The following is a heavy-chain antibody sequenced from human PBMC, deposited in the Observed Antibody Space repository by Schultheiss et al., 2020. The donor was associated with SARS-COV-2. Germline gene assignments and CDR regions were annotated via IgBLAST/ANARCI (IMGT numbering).Heavy chain of an antibody. CDR2: INPNSGGT. CDR3: AVYCSSTSCYNRDYGMDV. Sequence: ASVKVSCKASGYTFTSYAMNWVRQAPGQGLEWMGWINPNSGGTNYAQKFQGRVTITADKSTSTAYMELSSLRSEDTAVYYCAVYCSSTSCYNRDYGMDVWGQGTTVTVSS. V-gene: IGHV1-8*03. J-gene: IGHJ6*02. CDR1: GYTFTSYA. D-gene: IGHD2-2*02.